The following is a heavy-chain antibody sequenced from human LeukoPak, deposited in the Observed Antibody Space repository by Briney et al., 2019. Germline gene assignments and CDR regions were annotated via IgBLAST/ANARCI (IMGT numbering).Heavy chain of an antibody. Sequence: SETLSLTCTVSGGSISSYYWSWIRQPAGKGLEWIGRIYTSGSTKYNTPLKSRVTMSVDTSKNQFSLKLSSVTAADTAVYYCARDYSDYENWFDPWGQGTLVTVSS. D-gene: IGHD4-11*01. CDR3: ARDYSDYENWFDP. CDR2: IYTSGST. V-gene: IGHV4-4*07. CDR1: GGSISSYY. J-gene: IGHJ5*02.